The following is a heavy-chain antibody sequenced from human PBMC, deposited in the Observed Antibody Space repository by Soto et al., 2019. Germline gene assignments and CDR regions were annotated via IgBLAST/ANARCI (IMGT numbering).Heavy chain of an antibody. Sequence: GGSLRLSCAASGFKFSNYAMSWVRQAPGKGLEWVSLISATGGGTYYADSVKGRFTISRDNPHNTLYLQVHSLTAEDTAVYYCAKDRRAGGNSAFYFDFWGQGAQVTVSS. CDR3: AKDRRAGGNSAFYFDF. V-gene: IGHV3-23*01. CDR2: ISATGGGT. CDR1: GFKFSNYA. D-gene: IGHD3-16*01. J-gene: IGHJ4*02.